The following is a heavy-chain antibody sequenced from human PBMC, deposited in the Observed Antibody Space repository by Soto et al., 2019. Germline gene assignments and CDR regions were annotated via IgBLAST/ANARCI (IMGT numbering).Heavy chain of an antibody. CDR2: VKSDGTTA. V-gene: IGHV3-74*01. J-gene: IGHJ4*02. CDR3: ESLFASTYSPPPFDF. D-gene: IGHD2-15*01. CDR1: GFAFTSYW. Sequence: EVLLVESGGGLVQPGGSLRLSCEASGFAFTSYWMHWVRQAPGKGLVWVACVKSDGTTATYADSVRGPFTISRDNAKNTLYLQMNSLSAEDTAVYYCESLFASTYSPPPFDFWGQGTQVTVSS.